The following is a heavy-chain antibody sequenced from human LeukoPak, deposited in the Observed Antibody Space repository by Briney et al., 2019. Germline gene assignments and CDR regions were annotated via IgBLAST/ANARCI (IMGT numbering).Heavy chain of an antibody. D-gene: IGHD3-22*01. V-gene: IGHV3-74*01. J-gene: IGHJ1*01. CDR3: ARAPSEIGGYYPEYFRH. CDR1: GFTLSSYW. CDR2: IKSDGRT. Sequence: GGSLRLSCAASGFTLSSYWMHWVREAPGKRLVWVSRIKSDGRTNYADSVKGRFTISRDNAKNTVSLQMNSLRAEDTGVYYCARAPSEIGGYYPEYFRHWDQGTLVIVSS.